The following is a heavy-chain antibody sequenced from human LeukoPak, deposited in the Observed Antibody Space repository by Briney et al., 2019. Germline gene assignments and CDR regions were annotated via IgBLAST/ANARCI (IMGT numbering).Heavy chain of an antibody. CDR1: GFTFSIQA. V-gene: IGHV3-23*01. Sequence: PGVSLRLSCAASGFTFSIQAVSWVRQALGKALKWVSGINDSGDSTYHADSVKGRFTISRDNSKNTLYLQMNSLRAEDTAVYYCAKSLDLAVAGIDYWGQGTVVTVSS. J-gene: IGHJ4*02. CDR3: AKSLDLAVAGIDY. CDR2: INDSGDST. D-gene: IGHD6-19*01.